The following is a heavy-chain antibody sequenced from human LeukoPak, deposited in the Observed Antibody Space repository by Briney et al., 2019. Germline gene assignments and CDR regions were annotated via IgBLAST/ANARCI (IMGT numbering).Heavy chain of an antibody. CDR1: GGSISSYY. CDR3: ARERVGHDVSPNWFDP. J-gene: IGHJ5*02. D-gene: IGHD1-1*01. CDR2: IYYSGST. Sequence: SETLSLTCTVSGGSISSYYWSWIRQPPGKGLEWVGYIYYSGSTNYNPSLKSRVTISVDTSKNQFSLKLSSVTAADTAVYYCARERVGHDVSPNWFDPWGQGTLVTVSS. V-gene: IGHV4-59*01.